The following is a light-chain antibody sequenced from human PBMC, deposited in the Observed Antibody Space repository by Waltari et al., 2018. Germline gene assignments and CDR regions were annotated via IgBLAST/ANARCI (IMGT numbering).Light chain of an antibody. CDR2: AAS. J-gene: IGKJ5*01. Sequence: DFQLTQSPSSLSASVGDRVTITCRTSQSVRIYLNWYQHKPGKAPNLLIYAASNLQSGVPSRFSGSGSGTDFTLTISSVQPEDCATYYCQQSYSGPPITFGQGTRLDIK. CDR1: QSVRIY. V-gene: IGKV1-39*01. CDR3: QQSYSGPPIT.